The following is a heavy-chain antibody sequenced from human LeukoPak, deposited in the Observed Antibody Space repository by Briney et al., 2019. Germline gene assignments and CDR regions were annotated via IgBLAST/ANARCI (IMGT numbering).Heavy chain of an antibody. CDR1: GYTFSGNG. J-gene: IGHJ6*03. CDR3: ARVYGFYYYYMDV. V-gene: IGHV1-18*01. CDR2: INPDNDDT. D-gene: IGHD4-17*01. Sequence: ASVKVSCKASGYTFSGNGIIWVRQAPGQGLEWMGWINPDNDDTKYGQTFQGRLTMTTDTSTSTTYVELRNLRSDDTAVYYCARVYGFYYYYMDVWGKGTTVTVSS.